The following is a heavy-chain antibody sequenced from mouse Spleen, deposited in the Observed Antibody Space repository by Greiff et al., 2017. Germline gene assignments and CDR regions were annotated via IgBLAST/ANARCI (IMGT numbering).Heavy chain of an antibody. Sequence: QVQLKESGAELVRPGASVKLSCKASGYTFTDYYINWVKQRPGQGLEWIARIYPGSGNTYYNEKFKGKATLTAEKSSSTAYMQLSSLTSEDSAVYFCARQLGPYFDYWGQGTTLTVSS. CDR1: GYTFTDYY. V-gene: IGHV1-76*01. CDR3: ARQLGPYFDY. D-gene: IGHD3-1*01. CDR2: IYPGSGNT. J-gene: IGHJ2*01.